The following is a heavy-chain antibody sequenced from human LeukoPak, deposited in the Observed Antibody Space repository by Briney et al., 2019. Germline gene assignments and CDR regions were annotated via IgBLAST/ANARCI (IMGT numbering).Heavy chain of an antibody. D-gene: IGHD6-19*01. CDR3: ATSMAGFNWFDP. J-gene: IGHJ5*02. V-gene: IGHV3-74*01. CDR1: GFTFSSNW. CDR2: ISKDGSST. Sequence: PGGSLRLSCAASGFTFSSNWMHWVRQAPGKGLVWVSRISKDGSSTSYADSVKGRFTISRDNARNTLYLQMSSLRAEDTAVYYCATSMAGFNWFDPWGQGTLVTVSS.